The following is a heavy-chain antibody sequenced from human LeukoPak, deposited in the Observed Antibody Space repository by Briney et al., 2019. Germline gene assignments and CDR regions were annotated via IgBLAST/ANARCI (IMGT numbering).Heavy chain of an antibody. CDR1: GRIFSSYA. Sequence: SVKVSCKAWGRIFSSYAISWVRQAPGQGLEWMGRIIPIFGTANYAQKFQGRVTITTDESTSTAYMELSSLRSEDTGVYYCARDFSRKDYDPGYFDLWGRGTLVTVSS. CDR3: ARDFSRKDYDPGYFDL. V-gene: IGHV1-69*05. D-gene: IGHD3-22*01. CDR2: IIPIFGTA. J-gene: IGHJ2*01.